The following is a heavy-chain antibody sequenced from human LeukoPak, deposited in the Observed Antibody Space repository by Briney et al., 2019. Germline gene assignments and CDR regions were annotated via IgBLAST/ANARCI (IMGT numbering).Heavy chain of an antibody. J-gene: IGHJ4*02. D-gene: IGHD3-22*01. CDR2: IVPVLGTT. Sequence: WVKVSCRASLGTLSNYVISWVRQIPGQGREWMGRIVPVLGTTNNTQKFQGRVRRTTDDSTGTGYMELSSLSSEDTAVYYCARDLDYSDNNNYWKYWGRGTLVIVSS. CDR1: LGTLSNYV. V-gene: IGHV1-69*11. CDR3: ARDLDYSDNNNYWKY.